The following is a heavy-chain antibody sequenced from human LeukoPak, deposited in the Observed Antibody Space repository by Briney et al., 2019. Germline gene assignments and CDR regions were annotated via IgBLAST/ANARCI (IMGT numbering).Heavy chain of an antibody. V-gene: IGHV1-46*01. CDR1: GYTFTSYY. CDR3: ASNYYYDSSGLARDPNWFDP. Sequence: GASVKVSCKASGYTFTSYYMHWVRQAPGQGLEWMGIINPSGGSTSYTQKFQGRVTMTRDTSTSTVYMELSSLRSEDTAVYYCASNYYYDSSGLARDPNWFDPWGQGTLVTVSS. CDR2: INPSGGST. D-gene: IGHD3-22*01. J-gene: IGHJ5*02.